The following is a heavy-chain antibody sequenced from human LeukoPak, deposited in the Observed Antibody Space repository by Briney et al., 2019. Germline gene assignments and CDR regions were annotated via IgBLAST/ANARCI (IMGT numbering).Heavy chain of an antibody. V-gene: IGHV1-18*01. CDR3: ARDPPVYCSGGSCYGDY. Sequence: ASVKVSCKASGYTFTSYGISWVRQAPGQGLEWMGWISAYNGNTNYAQKLQGRVTMTTDTSTSTAYMELRSLRSDDTAVYYCARDPPVYCSGGSCYGDYCGQGTLVIVSS. D-gene: IGHD2-15*01. CDR2: ISAYNGNT. CDR1: GYTFTSYG. J-gene: IGHJ4*02.